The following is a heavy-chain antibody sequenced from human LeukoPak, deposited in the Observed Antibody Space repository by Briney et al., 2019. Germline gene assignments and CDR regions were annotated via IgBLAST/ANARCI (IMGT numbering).Heavy chain of an antibody. CDR1: GFTFSSYG. Sequence: GGSLRLSCAASGFTFSSYGMHWVRHAPGKGLVWVSRINSDGSSTSYADSVKGRFTISRDNAKNTLYLQMNSLRAEDTAVYYCAREVAVAGTPRFDPWGQGTLVTVSS. D-gene: IGHD6-19*01. V-gene: IGHV3-74*01. CDR3: AREVAVAGTPRFDP. J-gene: IGHJ5*02. CDR2: INSDGSST.